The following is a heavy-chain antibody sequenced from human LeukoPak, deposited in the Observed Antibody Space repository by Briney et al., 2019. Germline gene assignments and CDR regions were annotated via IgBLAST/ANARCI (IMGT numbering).Heavy chain of an antibody. V-gene: IGHV4-38-2*02. CDR2: INHSGST. CDR1: GYSISSGYY. Sequence: SETLSLTCTVSGYSISSGYYWGWIRQPPGKGLEWTGSINHSGSTNYNPSLKSRVTISVDTSKNQFSLKLSSVTAADTAVYYCARRSWYGGFDPWGQGTLVTVSS. D-gene: IGHD6-13*01. CDR3: ARRSWYGGFDP. J-gene: IGHJ5*02.